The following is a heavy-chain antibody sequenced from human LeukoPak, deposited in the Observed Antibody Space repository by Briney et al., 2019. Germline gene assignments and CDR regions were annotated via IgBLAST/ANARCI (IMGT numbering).Heavy chain of an antibody. CDR1: GGSFSGYY. V-gene: IGHV4-34*01. CDR2: INHSGST. Sequence: SETLSLTCAVYGGSFSGYYWSWIRQPPGKGLEWIGEINHSGSTNYNPSLRSRVTISVDTSKNQFSLKLSSVTAADTAVYYCARGPRLAGRVDYWGQGTLVTVSS. CDR3: ARGPRLAGRVDY. J-gene: IGHJ4*02. D-gene: IGHD6-19*01.